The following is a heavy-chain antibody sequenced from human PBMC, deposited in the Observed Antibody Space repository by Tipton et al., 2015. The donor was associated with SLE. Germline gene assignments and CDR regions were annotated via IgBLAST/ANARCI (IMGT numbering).Heavy chain of an antibody. CDR1: GGSISSYY. V-gene: IGHV4-59*01. CDR2: IYYSGST. J-gene: IGHJ4*02. D-gene: IGHD6-13*01. CDR3: ARGGGSSSWYSMSYFDY. Sequence: TLSLTCTVSGGSISSYYWSWIRQPPGRGLEWIAYIYYSGSTNDNPSLKSRVTISVDTSKNQFSLKLSSVTAAETAVYYCARGGGSSSWYSMSYFDYWGQGTLVTVSS.